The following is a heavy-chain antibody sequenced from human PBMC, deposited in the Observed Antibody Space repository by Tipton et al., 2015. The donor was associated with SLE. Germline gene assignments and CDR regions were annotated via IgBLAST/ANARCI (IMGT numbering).Heavy chain of an antibody. D-gene: IGHD2-15*01. CDR3: ARDPAGCSGGSCNSGGWFDP. V-gene: IGHV3-23*03. J-gene: IGHJ5*02. CDR1: GFSLGNYA. Sequence: SLRLSCAASGFSLGNYAMSWVRQAPGKGLEWVSVIYSIGRTSYADSVKGRFTISRDNSKNTLYVQMSSLRVEDTAVYYCARDPAGCSGGSCNSGGWFDPWGQGTLVTVSS. CDR2: IYSIGRT.